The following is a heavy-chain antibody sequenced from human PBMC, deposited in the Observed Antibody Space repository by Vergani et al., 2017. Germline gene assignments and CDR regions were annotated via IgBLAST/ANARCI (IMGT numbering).Heavy chain of an antibody. Sequence: QVQLQESGPGLVKPSQTLSLTCAVSGGSISSGGYSWSWIRQPPGKGLEWIGYIYSTGSTHHNPSLRRRINMSVDTSKNQFSLKLNSVTAADTAMYYCARMGGYDEGDAFRIGYFDSWGPGILVTVSS. CDR2: IYSTGST. CDR1: GGSISSGGYS. J-gene: IGHJ4*02. V-gene: IGHV4-31*11. D-gene: IGHD3-22*01. CDR3: ARMGGYDEGDAFRIGYFDS.